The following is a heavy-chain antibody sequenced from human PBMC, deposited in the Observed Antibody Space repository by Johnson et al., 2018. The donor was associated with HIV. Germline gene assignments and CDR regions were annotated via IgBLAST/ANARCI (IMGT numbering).Heavy chain of an antibody. D-gene: IGHD6-13*01. Sequence: VQLVESGGGVVQPGGSLRLSCAASGFSFSNAWMNWVRQAPGKGLEWVGRIKSKTDGGTTDYAAPVKGRFTISRDDSKNTLYLQMNSLKTEDTAVYYCTTDADSSSWNDAFDIWGQGTMVTVSS. CDR1: GFSFSNAW. J-gene: IGHJ3*02. CDR2: IKSKTDGGTT. V-gene: IGHV3-15*01. CDR3: TTDADSSSWNDAFDI.